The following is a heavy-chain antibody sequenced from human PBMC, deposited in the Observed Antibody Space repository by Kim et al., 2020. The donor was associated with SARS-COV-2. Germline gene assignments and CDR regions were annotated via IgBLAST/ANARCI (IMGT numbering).Heavy chain of an antibody. V-gene: IGHV3-48*02. CDR2: IGTTGNPV. J-gene: IGHJ4*02. CDR3: ARGTYGDYCFDN. D-gene: IGHD4-17*01. CDR1: GFTFTSHR. Sequence: GGSLRLSCEAFGFTFTSHRMNWVRQAPGRGLEWISQIGTTGNPVYYADSVKGRFTVSRDNAKNSLFLQMNSLRDEDTAMYYCARGTYGDYCFDNWGQGTL.